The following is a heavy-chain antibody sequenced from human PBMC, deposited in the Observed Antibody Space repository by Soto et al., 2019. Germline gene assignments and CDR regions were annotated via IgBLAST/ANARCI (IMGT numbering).Heavy chain of an antibody. CDR3: AKVGIVGALNWFDP. Sequence: PGGSLRLSCAASGFPFSSYAMSWVRPAPGKGLEWVSAISGSGGSTYYADSVKGRFTISRDNSKNTLYLQMNSLRAEDTAVYYCAKVGIVGALNWFDPWGQGTLVTVSS. J-gene: IGHJ5*02. V-gene: IGHV3-23*01. D-gene: IGHD1-26*01. CDR2: ISGSGGST. CDR1: GFPFSSYA.